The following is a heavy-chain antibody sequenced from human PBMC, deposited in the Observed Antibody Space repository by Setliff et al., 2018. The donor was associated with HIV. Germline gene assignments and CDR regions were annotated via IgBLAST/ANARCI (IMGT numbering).Heavy chain of an antibody. CDR3: ARAPTLFGVEYYYYFGMDV. D-gene: IGHD3-3*01. CDR1: GYTFTGYY. Sequence: ASVKVSCEASGYTFTGYYMHWVRQAPGQGLEWMGWINPHSGDTNYAQKFQDRATMTRDTSVNIAYMQLSRLRSDDTAVYYCARAPTLFGVEYYYYFGMDVWGQGTTVTVSS. J-gene: IGHJ6*02. V-gene: IGHV1-2*02. CDR2: INPHSGDT.